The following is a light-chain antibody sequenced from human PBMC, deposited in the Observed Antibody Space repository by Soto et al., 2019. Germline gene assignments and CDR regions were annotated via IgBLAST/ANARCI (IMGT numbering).Light chain of an antibody. Sequence: QSVLTQPASVSGSPGQSITISCTGTNSDIGSYSLVSWYQHHPGKAPKLMIYEGSKRPSGVSNRFSGSKSGNTASLTISGLQAEDEADYYCCSYAGSDTLLFGGGTKLTVL. CDR3: CSYAGSDTLL. V-gene: IGLV2-23*01. CDR2: EGS. J-gene: IGLJ2*01. CDR1: NSDIGSYSL.